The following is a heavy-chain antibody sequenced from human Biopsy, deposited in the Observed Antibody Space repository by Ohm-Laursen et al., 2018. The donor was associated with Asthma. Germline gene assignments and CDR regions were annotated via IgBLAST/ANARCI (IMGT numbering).Heavy chain of an antibody. V-gene: IGHV3-30*01. CDR3: VRDGTDDAFDI. CDR1: GFTFSNFA. D-gene: IGHD1-1*01. Sequence: SLRLSCSASGFTFSNFAIHWVRQAPGKELEWVGVISKDASTQDYADSVKGRFTMARDNSKNTLDLQMNSLREEDTAVYYCVRDGTDDAFDIWGQGTVVSVSS. CDR2: ISKDASTQ. J-gene: IGHJ3*02.